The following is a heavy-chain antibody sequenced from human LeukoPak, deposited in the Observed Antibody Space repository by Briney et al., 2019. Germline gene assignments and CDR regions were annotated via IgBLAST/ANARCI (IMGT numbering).Heavy chain of an antibody. D-gene: IGHD2-21*02. V-gene: IGHV3-13*01. Sequence: GSLRLPCAASRFTLSSYDMHWVRQVVGKGLGWVSTINSAGDTYYSDSVKGRFTISRENAKNSLYLQMKSLRAGDTAVYYCARGRLSFYYFDNWGQGTLVTVSS. J-gene: IGHJ4*02. CDR2: INSAGDT. CDR3: ARGRLSFYYFDN. CDR1: RFTLSSYD.